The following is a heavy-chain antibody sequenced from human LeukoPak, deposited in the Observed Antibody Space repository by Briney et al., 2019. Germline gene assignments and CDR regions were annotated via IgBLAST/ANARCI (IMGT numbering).Heavy chain of an antibody. CDR2: IFYTGST. CDR3: ARHGYCSSTSCYYYYYYMDV. D-gene: IGHD2-2*03. Sequence: SETLSLTCTVSGGSISNYYWSWIRQPPGKGPEWIGYIFYTGSTNYNPSLKSRVTISVDTSKNQFSLKLSSVTAADTAVYYCARHGYCSSTSCYYYYYYMDVWGKGTTVTVSS. V-gene: IGHV4-59*08. J-gene: IGHJ6*03. CDR1: GGSISNYY.